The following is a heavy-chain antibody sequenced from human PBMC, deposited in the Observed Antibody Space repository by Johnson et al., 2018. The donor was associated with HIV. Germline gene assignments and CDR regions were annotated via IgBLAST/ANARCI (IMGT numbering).Heavy chain of an antibody. J-gene: IGHJ3*02. CDR2: IKQDGSAK. Sequence: VQLVESGGGVVQPGRSLRLSCAASGFTFNDYGMSWVRQAPGKGLEWVANIKQDGSAKYYVDSVKGRCTISRDNSKNTLYLQMNSLRADDTAVYYCARHVVVTAISDDDAFDIWGQGTMVTVSS. CDR3: ARHVVVTAISDDDAFDI. V-gene: IGHV3-7*03. D-gene: IGHD2-21*02. CDR1: GFTFNDYG.